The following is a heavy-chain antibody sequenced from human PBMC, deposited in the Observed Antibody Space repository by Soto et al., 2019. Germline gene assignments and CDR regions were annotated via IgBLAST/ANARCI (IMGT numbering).Heavy chain of an antibody. Sequence: GGSLRLSCAASGFTFSSYGMHWVRQAPGKGLEWVAVISYDGSNKYYADSVKGRFTISRDNSKNTLYLQMNSLRAEDTAVYYCAKDSRVAAAGTPEYYYYYGMDVWGQGTTVTVSS. CDR1: GFTFSSYG. J-gene: IGHJ6*02. V-gene: IGHV3-30*18. CDR3: AKDSRVAAAGTPEYYYYYGMDV. CDR2: ISYDGSNK. D-gene: IGHD6-13*01.